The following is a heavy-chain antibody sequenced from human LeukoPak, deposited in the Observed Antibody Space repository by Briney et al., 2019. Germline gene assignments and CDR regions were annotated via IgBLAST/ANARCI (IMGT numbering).Heavy chain of an antibody. CDR2: IYHSGST. J-gene: IGHJ4*02. D-gene: IGHD5-24*01. CDR3: ARDVEMATTN. V-gene: IGHV4-38-2*02. Sequence: SETLSLTCTVSGGSISSYYWSWIRQPPGKGLEWIGSIYHSGSTYYNPSLKSRVTISVDTSKNQFSLKLSSVTAADTAVYYCARDVEMATTNWGQGTLVTVSS. CDR1: GGSISSYY.